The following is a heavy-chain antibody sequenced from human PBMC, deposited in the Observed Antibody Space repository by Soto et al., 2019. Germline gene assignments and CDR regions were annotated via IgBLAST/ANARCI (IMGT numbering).Heavy chain of an antibody. CDR2: INPNSGGT. CDR3: ARDRQAGATSYYYYYYYGMDV. Sequence: QVPLVQSGAEVKKPGASVKVSCKASGYTFTGYYMHWVRQAPGQGLEWMGWINPNSGGTNYAQKFQGWVTMTRDTSISTAYMELSRLRSDDTAVYYCARDRQAGATSYYYYYYYGMDVWGQGTTVTVSS. CDR1: GYTFTGYY. J-gene: IGHJ6*02. V-gene: IGHV1-2*04. D-gene: IGHD1-26*01.